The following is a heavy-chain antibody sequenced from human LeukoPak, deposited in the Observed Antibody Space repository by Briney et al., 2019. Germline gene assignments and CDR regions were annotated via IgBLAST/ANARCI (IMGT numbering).Heavy chain of an antibody. CDR2: INPNSDGT. CDR1: GYTFTGYY. Sequence: ASVKVSCKASGYTFTGYYMHWVRQAPGQGLEWMGWINPNSDGTNYAQKFQGRVTMTRDTSISTAYMELSRLRSEDTAVYYCARSWGDIVVVPAAFDYWGQGTLVTVSS. D-gene: IGHD2-2*01. V-gene: IGHV1-2*02. CDR3: ARSWGDIVVVPAAFDY. J-gene: IGHJ4*02.